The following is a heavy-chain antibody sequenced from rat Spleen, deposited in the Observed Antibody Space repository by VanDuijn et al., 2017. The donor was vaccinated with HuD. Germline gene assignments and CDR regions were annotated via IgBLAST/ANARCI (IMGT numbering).Heavy chain of an antibody. CDR1: GFTFSDCY. D-gene: IGHD1-1*01. CDR3: AREDYYNGNWYFDF. J-gene: IGHJ1*01. V-gene: IGHV5-29*01. CDR2: ISHDGSST. Sequence: EVQLVESDGGLVQPGRSLKLSCAASGFTFSDCYMAWVRQAPTKGLEWVATISHDGSSTYYRGSVKGRFTISRDNARSTLYLQMDSLRSEDTATYYCAREDYYNGNWYFDFWGPGTMVTVSS.